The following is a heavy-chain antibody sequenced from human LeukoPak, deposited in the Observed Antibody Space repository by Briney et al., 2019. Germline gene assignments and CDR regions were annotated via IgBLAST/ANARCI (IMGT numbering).Heavy chain of an antibody. CDR3: ASSTKRVADTFDL. CDR1: GYSISSGYY. V-gene: IGHV4-61*01. Sequence: SETLSLTCTVSGYSISSGYYWGWIRQPPGKGLEWIGYIYYSGNTNYSPSLKSRVTISVDPSKNQFSLKLSSVTAADTAVYYCASSTKRVADTFDLWGQGTMVTVSS. D-gene: IGHD2/OR15-2a*01. CDR2: IYYSGNT. J-gene: IGHJ3*01.